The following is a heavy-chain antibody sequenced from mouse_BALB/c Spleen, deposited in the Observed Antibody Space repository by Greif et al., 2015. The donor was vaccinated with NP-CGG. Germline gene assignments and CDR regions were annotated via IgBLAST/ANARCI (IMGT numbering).Heavy chain of an antibody. V-gene: IGHV14-4*02. CDR3: NAHYDYDGAWFAY. Sequence: VQLQQSGAELVRSGASVKLSCTASGFNINDYYMHWVKQRPEQGLEWIGWIGPENGDTEYAPKFQRKATMTADTSSNTAYLQLSSLTSEDTAVYYCNAHYDYDGAWFAYWGQGTLVTVSA. D-gene: IGHD2-4*01. J-gene: IGHJ3*01. CDR2: IGPENGDT. CDR1: GFNINDYY.